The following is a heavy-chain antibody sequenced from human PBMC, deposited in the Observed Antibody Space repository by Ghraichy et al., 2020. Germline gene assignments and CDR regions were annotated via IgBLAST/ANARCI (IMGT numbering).Heavy chain of an antibody. V-gene: IGHV4-59*01. CDR3: ACSSSGWIFDY. J-gene: IGHJ4*02. D-gene: IGHD6-19*01. CDR1: GGSISSYY. Sequence: SQTLSLTCTVSGGSISSYYWSWIRQPPGKGLEWIGYIYYSGSTNYNPSLKSRVTISVDTSKNQFSLKLSSVTAADTAVYYCACSSSGWIFDYWGQGTLVTVSS. CDR2: IYYSGST.